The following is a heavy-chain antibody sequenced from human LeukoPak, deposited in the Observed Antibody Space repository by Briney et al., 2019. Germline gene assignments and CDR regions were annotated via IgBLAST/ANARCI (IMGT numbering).Heavy chain of an antibody. Sequence: GGSLRLSCAASGFTFDDYAMHWVRQAPGKGLEWVSLISWDGGSTYYADSVKGRCTISRDNLKNVLYLQMNSLKVEDTALYYCARGLFLSGYLDAFDIWGQGTVVTVSS. D-gene: IGHD3-22*01. J-gene: IGHJ3*02. CDR3: ARGLFLSGYLDAFDI. CDR1: GFTFDDYA. CDR2: ISWDGGST. V-gene: IGHV3-43D*03.